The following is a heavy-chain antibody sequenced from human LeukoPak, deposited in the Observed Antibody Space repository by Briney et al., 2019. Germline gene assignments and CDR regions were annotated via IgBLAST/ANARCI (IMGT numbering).Heavy chain of an antibody. D-gene: IGHD2-2*02. V-gene: IGHV3-23*01. CDR1: GFTFSTSA. J-gene: IGHJ3*01. CDR2: ITGGGDYT. Sequence: GGSLRLSCAASGFTFSTSAMSWVRQAPGKGLEWVSAITGGGDYTYYADSVKGRFTVSRDNPKNAVYLRMISLRAEDTAVYYCAKGYRGIEAFDVWGQGTMVTVSS. CDR3: AKGYRGIEAFDV.